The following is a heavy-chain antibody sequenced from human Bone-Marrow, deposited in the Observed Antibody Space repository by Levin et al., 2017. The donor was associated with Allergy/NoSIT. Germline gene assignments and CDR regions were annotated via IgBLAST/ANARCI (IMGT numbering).Heavy chain of an antibody. D-gene: IGHD5-12*01. CDR2: TNFGGDT. CDR3: AGETWMQH. V-gene: IGHV4-34*01. J-gene: IGHJ4*02. Sequence: SETLSLTCAVSGGPLSGYYWCWVRQTPGKGLEWIGQTNFGGDTFYNPSLESRVTISVDTSKNQFSLHLTSVTAADTAVYFWAGETWMQHWGQGTLVTVSS. CDR1: GGPLSGYY.